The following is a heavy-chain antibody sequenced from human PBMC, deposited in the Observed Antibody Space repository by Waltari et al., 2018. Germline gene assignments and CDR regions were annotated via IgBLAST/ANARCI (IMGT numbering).Heavy chain of an antibody. V-gene: IGHV4-34*01. CDR3: AREGSSSWYGGDH. CDR2: INHSGST. D-gene: IGHD6-13*01. Sequence: QVQLQQWGAGLLKPSETLSLTCAVYGGSFSGYYWSWIRQPPGKGLEWIGEINHSGSTNYNPSLKSRVTISVDTSKNQFSLKLSSVTAADTAVYYCAREGSSSWYGGDHWGQGTLVTVSS. CDR1: GGSFSGYY. J-gene: IGHJ4*02.